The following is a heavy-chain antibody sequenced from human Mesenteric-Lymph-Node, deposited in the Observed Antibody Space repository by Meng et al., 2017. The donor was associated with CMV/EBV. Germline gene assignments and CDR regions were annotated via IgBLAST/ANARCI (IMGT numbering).Heavy chain of an antibody. V-gene: IGHV3-23*01. D-gene: IGHD6-19*01. CDR3: ARKSSASGWFSDY. Sequence: GESLKISCAASGFTVSSNFMSWVRQGPGKGLEWVSAISGSGVTTHYADSVKGRFTISRDNSKNMVFLQMNSLRVEDTAIYYCARKSSASGWFSDYWGQGTRVTVSS. J-gene: IGHJ4*02. CDR2: ISGSGVTT. CDR1: GFTVSSNF.